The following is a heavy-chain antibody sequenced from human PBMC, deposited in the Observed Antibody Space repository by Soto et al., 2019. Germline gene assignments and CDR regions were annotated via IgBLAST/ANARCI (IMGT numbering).Heavy chain of an antibody. CDR3: ARVHFYGSGNYFDF. Sequence: SETLSLTCTVSGGSISSYYWSWIRQPPGKGLEWIGYIYYSGNTNYNPSLKSRVTMSVNTSKNQSSLKLSAVTAADTALYCCARVHFYGSGNYFDFWGQGTLVTVSS. D-gene: IGHD3-10*01. J-gene: IGHJ4*02. CDR1: GGSISSYY. CDR2: IYYSGNT. V-gene: IGHV4-59*01.